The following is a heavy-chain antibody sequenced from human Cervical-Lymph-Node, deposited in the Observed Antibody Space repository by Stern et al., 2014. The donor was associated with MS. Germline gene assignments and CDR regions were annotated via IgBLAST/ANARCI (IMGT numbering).Heavy chain of an antibody. V-gene: IGHV1-24*01. Sequence: VQLVESEAEVKKPGASVKVSCKVSGYTLTELSIHWVRQAPGKGLEWMGGFDPEDGETIYAQKFQGRVSMTEDTSTDTAYMELSSLRSEDTAVYYCATMVGATDDVFDYWGQGTLVAVSS. CDR1: GYTLTELS. CDR3: ATMVGATDDVFDY. J-gene: IGHJ4*02. D-gene: IGHD1-26*01. CDR2: FDPEDGET.